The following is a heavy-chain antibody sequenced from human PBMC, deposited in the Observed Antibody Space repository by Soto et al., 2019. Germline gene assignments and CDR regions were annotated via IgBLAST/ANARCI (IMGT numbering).Heavy chain of an antibody. V-gene: IGHV1-69*02. CDR3: ARQVDMVAKPRGGLDP. Sequence: QVQLVQSGAEMKKPGSSVKVSCKASGGTFSSYSINWVRQAPGQGLEWMGSICPIVGIANNAQTFQGRVTITADNSTSTSYMALGSLRSEHKAIYYCARQVDMVAKPRGGLDPWGQGTLVIVSS. CDR2: ICPIVGIA. CDR1: GGTFSSYS. J-gene: IGHJ5*02. D-gene: IGHD5-12*01.